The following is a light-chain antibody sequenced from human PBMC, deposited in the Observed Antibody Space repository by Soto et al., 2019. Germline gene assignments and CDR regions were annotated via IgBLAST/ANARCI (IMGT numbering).Light chain of an antibody. CDR1: SSDVGGYSY. CDR3: SSYTSSKTLI. V-gene: IGLV2-14*01. Sequence: QSALTQPASVSGSPGQSITISCTGTSSDVGGYSYVAWYQQHPGKAPRLLIYDVTNRPSGISNRVSASKSGNTASLTISGLQAEDEADYYCSSYTSSKTLIFGGGTKVTVL. J-gene: IGLJ2*01. CDR2: DVT.